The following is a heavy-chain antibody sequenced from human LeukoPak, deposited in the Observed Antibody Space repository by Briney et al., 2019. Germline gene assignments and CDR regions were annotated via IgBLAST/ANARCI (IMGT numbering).Heavy chain of an antibody. V-gene: IGHV3-30-3*01. CDR3: VREGYYESGSSPTFYFDY. CDR2: ISYAVNIK. CDR1: GFDFHNYV. J-gene: IGHJ4*02. Sequence: GGSLRLSCAASGFDFHNYVIHWVRQAPGKGLEWEAVISYAVNIKYYADSVKGRFTISRDSSSKTVFLQMNSLRTEDTAVYYCVREGYYESGSSPTFYFDYWGQGTLVTVSS. D-gene: IGHD3-10*01.